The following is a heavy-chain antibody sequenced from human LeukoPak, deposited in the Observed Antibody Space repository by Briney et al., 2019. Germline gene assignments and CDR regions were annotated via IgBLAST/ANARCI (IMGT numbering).Heavy chain of an antibody. D-gene: IGHD5-24*01. CDR3: ARDYKYAFDN. CDR1: GFTFSDYS. Sequence: GGSLRLSCAASGFTFSDYSMNWVRQAPGKGLEWISYIGISSGNTKYADSVKGRFTISGDKAKNSLYLQMNSLRVEDMAVYYCARDYKYAFDNWGQGTLVTVSS. J-gene: IGHJ4*02. V-gene: IGHV3-48*01. CDR2: IGISSGNT.